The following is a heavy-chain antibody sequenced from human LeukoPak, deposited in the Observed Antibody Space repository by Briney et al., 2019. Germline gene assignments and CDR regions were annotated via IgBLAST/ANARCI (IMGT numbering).Heavy chain of an antibody. CDR3: ARGDYYGSGSSDY. J-gene: IGHJ4*02. D-gene: IGHD3-10*01. V-gene: IGHV1-2*02. Sequence: ASVKVSCKASGYTFTNYGISWVRQAPGQGLEWMGWINPNSGGTNYAQKFQGRVTMTRDTSISTAYMELSRLRSDDTAVYYCARGDYYGSGSSDYWGQGTLVTVSS. CDR1: GYTFTNYG. CDR2: INPNSGGT.